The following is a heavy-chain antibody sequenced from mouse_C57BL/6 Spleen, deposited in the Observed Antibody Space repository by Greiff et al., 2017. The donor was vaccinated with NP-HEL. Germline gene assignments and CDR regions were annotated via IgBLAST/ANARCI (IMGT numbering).Heavy chain of an antibody. J-gene: IGHJ2*01. CDR2: INPYNGGT. Sequence: EVQLQQSGPVLVKPGASVKMSCKASGYTFTDYYMNWVKQSHGKSLEWIGVINPYNGGTSYNQKFKGKATLTVDKSSSTAYMELNSLTSEDSAVYYCARGGSSRGFFDYWGQGTTLTVSS. D-gene: IGHD1-1*01. CDR3: ARGGSSRGFFDY. CDR1: GYTFTDYY. V-gene: IGHV1-19*01.